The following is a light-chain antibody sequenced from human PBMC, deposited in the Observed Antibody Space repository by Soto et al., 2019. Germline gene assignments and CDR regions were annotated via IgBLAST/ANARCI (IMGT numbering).Light chain of an antibody. J-gene: IGLJ3*02. V-gene: IGLV2-23*01. CDR1: SNDVGSYNL. CDR3: CSYAGSSTSV. Sequence: QSVLTQPASVSGSPGQSITISCTGTSNDVGSYNLVSWYQQHPGKAPKLMIYEGSKRPSGISNRFSGSKSGNTASLTISGLQAEDEADYYCCSYAGSSTSVFGGGTQLTVL. CDR2: EGS.